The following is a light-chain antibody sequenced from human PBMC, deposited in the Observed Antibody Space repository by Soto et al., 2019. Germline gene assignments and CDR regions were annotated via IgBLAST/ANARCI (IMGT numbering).Light chain of an antibody. Sequence: QSVLTQPRSVSGSPGQSVTISCTGSNSDVGAYKFVSWLQHNPGEAPKVMIYDVTQRPSGVPDRFSGTKSDSTASLTISGLQAEDEADYYCCSYAGSYTWVFGSGTKVTVL. CDR3: CSYAGSYTWV. J-gene: IGLJ1*01. CDR2: DVT. CDR1: NSDVGAYKF. V-gene: IGLV2-11*01.